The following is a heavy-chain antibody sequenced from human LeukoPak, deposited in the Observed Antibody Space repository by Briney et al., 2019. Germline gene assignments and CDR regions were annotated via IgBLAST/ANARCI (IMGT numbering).Heavy chain of an antibody. V-gene: IGHV4-39*01. CDR2: IYYSGST. D-gene: IGHD6-13*01. CDR3: ARVSSSWYQDWYFDL. J-gene: IGHJ2*01. Sequence: PSETLSLTCTVSGGSISSSSYYWGWIRQPPGKGLEWIGSIYYSGSTYYNPSLKSRVTISVDTSKNQFSLKLSSVTAADTAVYYCARVSSSWYQDWYFDLWGRGTLVTVSS. CDR1: GGSISSSSYY.